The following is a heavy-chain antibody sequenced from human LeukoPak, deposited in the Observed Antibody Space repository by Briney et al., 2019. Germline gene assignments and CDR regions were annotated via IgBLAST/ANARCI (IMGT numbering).Heavy chain of an antibody. D-gene: IGHD3-10*01. J-gene: IGHJ5*02. CDR1: GFTFTSSA. CDR2: IVVGSGNT. CDR3: ARAGITMVRGVQYNWFDP. V-gene: IGHV1-58*02. Sequence: GTSVKVSCKASGFTFTSSAMQWVRQARGQRLEWRGWIVVGSGNTNYPQKFQERVTITRDMSTSTAYMELSSLRSDDTAVYYCARAGITMVRGVQYNWFDPWGQGTLVTVSS.